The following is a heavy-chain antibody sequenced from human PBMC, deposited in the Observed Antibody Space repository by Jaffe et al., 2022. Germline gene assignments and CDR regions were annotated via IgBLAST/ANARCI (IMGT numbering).Heavy chain of an antibody. CDR3: AKCPGSCQYNYFDN. CDR2: ISGNGDTT. Sequence: EVQLLESGGDLVQPGGSLRLSCAASGFTFSSTAMNWVRQAQGEGLEWVSVISGNGDTTKYGDSVKGRFTISRDNSRDTLYLQMNSLRAEDTAVYYCAKCPGSCQYNYFDNWGQGTLVTVSS. D-gene: IGHD6-6*01. J-gene: IGHJ4*02. V-gene: IGHV3-23*01. CDR1: GFTFSSTA.